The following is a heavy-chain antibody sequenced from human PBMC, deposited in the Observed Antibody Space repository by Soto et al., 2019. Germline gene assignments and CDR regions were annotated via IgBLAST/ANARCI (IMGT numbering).Heavy chain of an antibody. CDR2: ISSSSSYI. Sequence: GGSLRLSCAASGFTFSSYSMNWVRQAPGKGLEWVSSISSSSSYIYYADSVKGRFTISRDNAKNSLYLQMNSLRAEDTAVYYCASIAAAGTGSYWGQGTLVPVSS. V-gene: IGHV3-21*01. CDR3: ASIAAAGTGSY. D-gene: IGHD6-13*01. CDR1: GFTFSSYS. J-gene: IGHJ4*02.